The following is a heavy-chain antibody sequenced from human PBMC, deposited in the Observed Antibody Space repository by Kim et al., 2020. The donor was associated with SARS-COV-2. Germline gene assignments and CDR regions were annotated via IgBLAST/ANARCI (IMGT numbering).Heavy chain of an antibody. J-gene: IGHJ4*02. D-gene: IGHD6-19*01. CDR3: ASIAVVGKVY. CDR2: SYI. Sequence: SYIYYAGSVKGRFTISRDNAKNSLYLQMNSLRAEDTAVYYCASIAVVGKVYWGQGTLVTVSS. V-gene: IGHV3-21*01.